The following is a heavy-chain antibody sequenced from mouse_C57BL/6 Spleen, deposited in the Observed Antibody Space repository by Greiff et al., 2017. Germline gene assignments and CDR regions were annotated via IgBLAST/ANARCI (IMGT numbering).Heavy chain of an antibody. D-gene: IGHD3-1*01. CDR2: ISYDGSN. J-gene: IGHJ4*01. Sequence: EVKLVESGPGLVKPSQSLSLTCSVTGYSITSGYYWNWIRQFPGNKLEWMGYISYDGSNNYNPSLKNRISITRDTSKNQFFLKLNSVTTEDTATYYCARGGLHYAPSMDYWGQGTSVTVSS. V-gene: IGHV3-6*01. CDR3: ARGGLHYAPSMDY. CDR1: GYSITSGYY.